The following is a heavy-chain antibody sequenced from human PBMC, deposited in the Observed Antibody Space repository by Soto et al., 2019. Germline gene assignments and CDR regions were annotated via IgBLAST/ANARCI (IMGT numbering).Heavy chain of an antibody. CDR2: IYYSGST. D-gene: IGHD1-26*01. J-gene: IGHJ4*02. Sequence: QLQLQESGPGLVKPSETLSLTCTVSGGSFSSSSYYWGWIRQPPGKGLEWIGSIYYSGSTNYNPSLKSRVTISVDTSKNQFSLKLSSVTAADTAVYYCARHRCLVGSCDDYWGQGTLVTVSS. CDR3: ARHRCLVGSCDDY. V-gene: IGHV4-39*01. CDR1: GGSFSSSSYY.